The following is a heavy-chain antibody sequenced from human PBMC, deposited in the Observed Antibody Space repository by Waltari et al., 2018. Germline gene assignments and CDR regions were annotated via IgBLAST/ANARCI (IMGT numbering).Heavy chain of an antibody. CDR3: ARHPGVWGSYRHYYFDY. D-gene: IGHD3-16*02. CDR1: GGSISSSSYY. Sequence: QLQLQESGPGLVKPSETLSRTCTVSGGSISSSSYYWGWIHQPPGKGLEWIGRICYSGSTYSNPSLKSRVTISVDTSKNQFSLKLSSVTAADTAVYYCARHPGVWGSYRHYYFDYWGQGTLVTVSS. CDR2: ICYSGST. V-gene: IGHV4-39*01. J-gene: IGHJ4*02.